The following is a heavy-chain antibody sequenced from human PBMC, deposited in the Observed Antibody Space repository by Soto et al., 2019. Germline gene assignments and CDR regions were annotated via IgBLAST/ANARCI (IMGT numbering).Heavy chain of an antibody. Sequence: QVQLVQSGAEVTKPGSSVKVSCKASGGTFSSYAISWVRQAPGQGLEWMGGIIPIFGTANYAQKFQGRVTITADESPSTAYMELSSLRSEDTAVYYCASGLLRSEMATTDYFDYWGQGTLVTVSS. CDR1: GGTFSSYA. V-gene: IGHV1-69*01. J-gene: IGHJ4*02. CDR2: IIPIFGTA. CDR3: ASGLLRSEMATTDYFDY. D-gene: IGHD1-1*01.